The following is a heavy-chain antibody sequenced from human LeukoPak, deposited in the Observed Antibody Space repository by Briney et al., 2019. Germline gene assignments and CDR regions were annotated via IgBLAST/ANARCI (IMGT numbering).Heavy chain of an antibody. Sequence: SVKVSCKASGGTFSSYAISWVRQAPGQGLEWMGGIIPIFGTANYAQKFQGRVTITADESTSTAYMELSSLRSEGTAVYYCARGALGTMPFDYWGQGTLVTVSS. J-gene: IGHJ4*02. D-gene: IGHD1-7*01. CDR3: ARGALGTMPFDY. CDR1: GGTFSSYA. V-gene: IGHV1-69*13. CDR2: IIPIFGTA.